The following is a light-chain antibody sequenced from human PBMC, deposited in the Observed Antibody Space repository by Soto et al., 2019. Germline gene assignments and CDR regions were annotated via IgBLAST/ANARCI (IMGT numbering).Light chain of an antibody. V-gene: IGLV1-44*01. CDR1: SSNIGSNT. CDR2: SNN. CDR3: AAWDDSLNGYV. J-gene: IGLJ1*01. Sequence: ALTQPPSASGTPGQRVTISCSGSSSNIGSNTVNWYQHLPGTAPKLLIYSNNQRPSGVPDRFSGSKSGTSASLATTGLRSEDEADYYCAAWDDSLNGYVFGTGTKVTVL.